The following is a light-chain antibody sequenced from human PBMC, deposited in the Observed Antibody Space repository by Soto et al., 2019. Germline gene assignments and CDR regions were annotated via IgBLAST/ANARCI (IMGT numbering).Light chain of an antibody. Sequence: QSALTQPASVSGSPGQSITISCTGTSNDFGHYNLVSWYQHSAGTAPKLVMYEGSKRPSGVSDRFSGSKFGSTASLTISGLLVEDEATYYCCSYVGSSTFAFGGGTKLTVL. CDR1: SNDFGHYNL. V-gene: IGLV2-23*01. CDR2: EGS. J-gene: IGLJ2*01. CDR3: CSYVGSSTFA.